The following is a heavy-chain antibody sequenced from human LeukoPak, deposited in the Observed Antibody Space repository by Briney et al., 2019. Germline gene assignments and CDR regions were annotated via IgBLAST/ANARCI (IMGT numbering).Heavy chain of an antibody. V-gene: IGHV3-7*02. Sequence: PGGSLRLSCAASGFTFRNFWMSWVRQAPGKGPEWVANIRQDGSEKYYVDSAKGRFTISRDNAENTLYMRMNSLRPEDTAVYYCARGYYSSSRIDHWGQGTLVTVSS. CDR3: ARGYYSSSRIDH. J-gene: IGHJ4*02. D-gene: IGHD6-13*01. CDR1: GFTFRNFW. CDR2: IRQDGSEK.